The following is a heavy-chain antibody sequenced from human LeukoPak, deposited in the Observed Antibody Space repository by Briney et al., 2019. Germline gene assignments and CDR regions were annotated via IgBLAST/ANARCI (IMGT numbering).Heavy chain of an antibody. CDR2: INPNSGGT. CDR1: GYTFTGYY. J-gene: IGHJ4*02. CDR3: ARDQGLLWFGELVDY. V-gene: IGHV1-2*02. D-gene: IGHD3-10*01. Sequence: ASVKVSCKASGYTFTGYYMHWGRQAPGQGLEWMGWINPNSGGTNCAQKFQGRVTMTRDTSISTAYMELSRLTSDDTAVYYCARDQGLLWFGELVDYWGQGTLVTVSS.